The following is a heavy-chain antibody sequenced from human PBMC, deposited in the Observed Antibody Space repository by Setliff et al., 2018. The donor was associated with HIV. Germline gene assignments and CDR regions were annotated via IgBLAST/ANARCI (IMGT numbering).Heavy chain of an antibody. D-gene: IGHD2-21*02. CDR1: GYTFTTYT. Sequence: ASVKVSCKASGYTFTTYTMHWVRQAPGQRPEWMGWVNAGKGNTRYSQKFQGRVVITRDTSANTAYMELSSLRSEDTAVYYCARDGGYSYGAFDIWGQGTRVIVSS. CDR3: ARDGGYSYGAFDI. J-gene: IGHJ3*02. V-gene: IGHV1-3*01. CDR2: VNAGKGNT.